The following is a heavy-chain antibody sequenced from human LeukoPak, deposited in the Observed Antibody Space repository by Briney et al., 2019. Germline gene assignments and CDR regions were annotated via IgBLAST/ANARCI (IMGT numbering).Heavy chain of an antibody. Sequence: GGSLRLSCAASGFTFSSYSMNWVRQAPGKGLEGVSYISSSSSTIYYADSVKGRFTISRDNAKNSMYLQMNSLRADDTAVYSRARDCSGGSCGPYAFDIWGQGTMVTVSS. J-gene: IGHJ3*02. D-gene: IGHD2-15*01. CDR2: ISSSSSTI. CDR3: ARDCSGGSCGPYAFDI. V-gene: IGHV3-48*01. CDR1: GFTFSSYS.